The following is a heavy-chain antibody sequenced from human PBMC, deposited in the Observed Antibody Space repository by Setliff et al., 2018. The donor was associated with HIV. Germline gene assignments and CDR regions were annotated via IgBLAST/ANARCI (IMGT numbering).Heavy chain of an antibody. Sequence: ASVKVSCKASGYTFTSYYMHWVRQAPGQGLEWMGIINPTGGSTTYAQKFQGRVTMTRDMSTSTAYMELRSLRSDDTAVYYCARDRGVPAAHYYYYYYMDVWGKGTTVTVS. CDR1: GYTFTSYY. CDR2: INPTGGST. CDR3: ARDRGVPAAHYYYYYYMDV. D-gene: IGHD2-2*01. V-gene: IGHV1-46*01. J-gene: IGHJ6*03.